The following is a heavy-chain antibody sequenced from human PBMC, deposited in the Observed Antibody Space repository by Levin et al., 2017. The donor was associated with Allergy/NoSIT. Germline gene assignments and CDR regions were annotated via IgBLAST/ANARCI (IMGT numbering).Heavy chain of an antibody. J-gene: IGHJ3*02. V-gene: IGHV4-59*12. CDR3: AREPDKVGLDVFDI. D-gene: IGHD2-2*01. Sequence: SETLSLTCTVSGGSFSSYYWSWIRQPPGKGLEWIGYIYYTGSTTYNPSLESRVTLSIDTSKKQVSLKPKSVTAAETAVYYCAREPDKVGLDVFDIWGQGKMVIVSS. CDR1: GGSFSSYY. CDR2: IYYTGST.